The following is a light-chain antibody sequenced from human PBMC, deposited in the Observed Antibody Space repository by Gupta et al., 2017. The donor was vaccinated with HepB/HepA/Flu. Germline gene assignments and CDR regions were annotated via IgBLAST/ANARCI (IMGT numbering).Light chain of an antibody. CDR2: DTS. CDR3: QQRTNWLWT. Sequence: LCWVPGGTATLSCRASQSVSIYLAWYQQKPGQAPRLLIYDTSNRATGIPARFSGSGSGTDFTLTISSLEPEDFAVYYCQQRTNWLWTFGQGTKVEIK. CDR1: QSVSIY. V-gene: IGKV3-11*01. J-gene: IGKJ1*01.